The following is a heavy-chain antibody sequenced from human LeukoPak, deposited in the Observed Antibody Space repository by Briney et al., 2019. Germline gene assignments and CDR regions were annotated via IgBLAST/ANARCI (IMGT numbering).Heavy chain of an antibody. J-gene: IGHJ4*02. CDR1: GFTFDNYA. CDR2: IGDGAGST. V-gene: IGHV3-23*01. CDR3: AKSLTYYHENSDSI. Sequence: GGSLRLSCAASGFTFDNYAMSWVRQVPGKGLEWVSTIGDGAGSTYYADSVKGRLTISRDNSKNTLYLQMDSLRGEDSAVYYCAKSLTYYHENSDSIWGQGTLVTVSS. D-gene: IGHD3-22*01.